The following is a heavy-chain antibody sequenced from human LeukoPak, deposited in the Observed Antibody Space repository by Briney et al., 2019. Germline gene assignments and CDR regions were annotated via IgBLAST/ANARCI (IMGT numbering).Heavy chain of an antibody. CDR1: GFPFSSYW. CDR3: AKDMTTVTTSGSDY. Sequence: GGSLRLSCVASGFPFSSYWMTWVRQAPGKGLEWVSGISWNSGSTGYADSVKGRFTISRDNAKNSLYLQMNSLRAEDTALYYCAKDMTTVTTSGSDYWGQGTLVTVSS. V-gene: IGHV3-9*01. J-gene: IGHJ4*02. D-gene: IGHD4-17*01. CDR2: ISWNSGST.